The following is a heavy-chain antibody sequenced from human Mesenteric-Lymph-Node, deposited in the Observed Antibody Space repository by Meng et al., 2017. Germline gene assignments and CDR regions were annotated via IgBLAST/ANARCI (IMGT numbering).Heavy chain of an antibody. CDR3: AGDDSYYDILTGYRGTDAFKI. CDR1: GGSFSGYY. V-gene: IGHV4-34*01. D-gene: IGHD3-9*01. J-gene: IGHJ3*02. Sequence: SETLSLTCAVYGGSFSGYYWSWIRQPPGKGLEWIGEINHSGSTNYNPSLKSRVTISVDTSKNQFSLKLSSVTAADTAVYFCAGDDSYYDILTGYRGTDAFKIWGQGTRVTVSS. CDR2: INHSGST.